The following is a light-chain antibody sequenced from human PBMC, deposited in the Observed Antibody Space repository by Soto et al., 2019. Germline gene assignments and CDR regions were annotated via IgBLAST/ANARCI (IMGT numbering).Light chain of an antibody. J-gene: IGKJ5*01. V-gene: IGKV3-20*01. CDR1: QSVNSRY. CDR3: QYYGGTPIT. Sequence: EVALTQSPGTLSLSPGERATLSCRPSQSVNSRYLAWYQQKPGRAPRLLISGASTRATGIPARFSGSGSGTDFTLTIGRLESEDFAVYFCQYYGGTPITFGQGTRLEIK. CDR2: GAS.